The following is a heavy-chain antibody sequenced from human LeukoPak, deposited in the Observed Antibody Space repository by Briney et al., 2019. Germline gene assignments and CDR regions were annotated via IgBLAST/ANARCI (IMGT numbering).Heavy chain of an antibody. CDR2: ISYDGSNK. CDR3: ARDMDNWNYVGASDY. V-gene: IGHV3-30*04. D-gene: IGHD1-7*01. Sequence: GGSLRLSCAASGFTFSSYAMHWVRQAPGKGLEWVAVISYDGSNKYYADSVKGRFTISRDNSKNTLYLQMNSLRAEDTAVYYCARDMDNWNYVGASDYWGQGTLVTVSS. J-gene: IGHJ4*02. CDR1: GFTFSSYA.